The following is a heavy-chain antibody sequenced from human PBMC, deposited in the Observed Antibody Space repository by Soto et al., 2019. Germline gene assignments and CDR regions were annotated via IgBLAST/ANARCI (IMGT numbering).Heavy chain of an antibody. CDR1: GYSFTSYW. CDR3: ATGEGYCSGGSCSSIDYYGMDV. Sequence: GESLKISCKGSGYSFTSYWISWVRQMPGKGLEWMGRIDPSDSYTNYSPSFQGHVTISADKSISTAYLQWSSLKASDTAMYYCATGEGYCSGGSCSSIDYYGMDVWGQGTTVTVSS. J-gene: IGHJ6*02. D-gene: IGHD2-15*01. CDR2: IDPSDSYT. V-gene: IGHV5-10-1*01.